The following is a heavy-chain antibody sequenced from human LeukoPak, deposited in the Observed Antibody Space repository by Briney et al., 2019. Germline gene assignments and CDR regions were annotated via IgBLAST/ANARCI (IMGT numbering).Heavy chain of an antibody. Sequence: SETLSLTCTVSGGSISSYYWSWIRQPPGKGLEWIGYIYYSGSTNYNPSLKSRVTISVDTSKNQFSLKLSSVTAADAAVYYCARGKRGKGLKTYYYDSSGYWPIDYWGQGTLVTVSS. CDR3: ARGKRGKGLKTYYYDSSGYWPIDY. D-gene: IGHD3-22*01. CDR2: IYYSGST. J-gene: IGHJ4*02. CDR1: GGSISSYY. V-gene: IGHV4-59*12.